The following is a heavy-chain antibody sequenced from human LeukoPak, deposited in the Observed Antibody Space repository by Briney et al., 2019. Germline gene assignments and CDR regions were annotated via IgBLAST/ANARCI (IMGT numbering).Heavy chain of an antibody. CDR1: GDSVSSTSAS. CDR3: ARESHTSGWFHFGPHPAYYFDY. Sequence: SQTLSLTCAISGDSVSSTSASWNWIRQSPSRGLEWLGRTYLRSKWNNDYAVSVKSRITTDPDTSKNQFSLQLKSVTPEDTALYYCARESHTSGWFHFGPHPAYYFDYWGQGALVTVSS. CDR2: TYLRSKWNN. D-gene: IGHD6-19*01. V-gene: IGHV6-1*01. J-gene: IGHJ4*02.